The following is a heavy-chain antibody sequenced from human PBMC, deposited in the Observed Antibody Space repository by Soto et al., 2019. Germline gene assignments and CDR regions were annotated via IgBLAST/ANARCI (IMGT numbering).Heavy chain of an antibody. CDR2: ISSSGSPI. D-gene: IGHD2-8*01. CDR1: GFTFSSYD. CDR3: AKGPPPHCSITTCPRSGMDV. J-gene: IGHJ6*01. V-gene: IGHV3-48*02. Sequence: GGSLRLSCAAAGFTFSSYDMNWVRQAPGKGLEWISYISSSGSPIHYADSVKGRFTMSRDDAKSSLYLQMNSLRDEDTAVYYCAKGPPPHCSITTCPRSGMDVWGQGTMVTVSS.